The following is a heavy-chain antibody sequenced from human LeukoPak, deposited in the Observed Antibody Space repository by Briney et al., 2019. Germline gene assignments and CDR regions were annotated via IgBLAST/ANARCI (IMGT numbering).Heavy chain of an antibody. CDR3: AKDSTYGWSSFDY. Sequence: GGSLRLSCAASGFRFDDYGMSWVRQVPGKGLEWVSAINWNGGSTGYADSVKGRFTISRDDAMNSLYLQMNSLGVEDTALYYCAKDSTYGWSSFDYWGQGALVIVSS. J-gene: IGHJ4*02. D-gene: IGHD3-10*01. CDR2: INWNGGST. V-gene: IGHV3-20*04. CDR1: GFRFDDYG.